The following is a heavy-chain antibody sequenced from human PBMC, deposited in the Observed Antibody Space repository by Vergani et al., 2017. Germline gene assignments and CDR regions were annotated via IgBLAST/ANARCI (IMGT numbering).Heavy chain of an antibody. CDR2: IWYDGSNK. CDR1: GFTFSSYG. CDR3: AKGLRLGELADFDY. J-gene: IGHJ4*02. V-gene: IGHV3-30*18. Sequence: VQLLESGGGVVQPGRSLRLSCAASGFTFSSYGMHWVRQAPGKGLEWVAVIWYDGSNKYYADSVKGRFTISRDNSKNTLYLQMNSLRAEDTAVYYCAKGLRLGELADFDYWGQGTLVTVSS. D-gene: IGHD3-16*01.